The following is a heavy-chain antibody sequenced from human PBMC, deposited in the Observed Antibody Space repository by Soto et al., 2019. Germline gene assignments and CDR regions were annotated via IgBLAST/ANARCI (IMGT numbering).Heavy chain of an antibody. Sequence: ASVKVSCKASGYTFSDYYIHWVRQAPGQGLEWMGCINPNSGGTKYAPKFQGGVTMTRDTSITTAYMELSRLRSGDTAVYYCAREPATAKTEGVDXWGQGTLVTVSX. D-gene: IGHD1-1*01. CDR2: INPNSGGT. J-gene: IGHJ4*02. CDR3: AREPATAKTEGVDX. CDR1: GYTFSDYY. V-gene: IGHV1-2*02.